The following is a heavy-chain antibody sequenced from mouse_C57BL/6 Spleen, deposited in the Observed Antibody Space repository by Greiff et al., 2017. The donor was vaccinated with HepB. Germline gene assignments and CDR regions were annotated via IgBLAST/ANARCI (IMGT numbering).Heavy chain of an antibody. Sequence: EVMLVESGEGLVKPGGSLKLSCAASGFTFSSYAMSWVRQTPEKRLEWVAYISSGGDYIYYADTVKGRFTISRDNARNTLYLQMSSLKSEDTAMYYCTRETTVVRGAMDYWGQGTSVTVSS. D-gene: IGHD1-1*01. CDR1: GFTFSSYA. CDR2: ISSGGDYI. J-gene: IGHJ4*01. V-gene: IGHV5-9-1*02. CDR3: TRETTVVRGAMDY.